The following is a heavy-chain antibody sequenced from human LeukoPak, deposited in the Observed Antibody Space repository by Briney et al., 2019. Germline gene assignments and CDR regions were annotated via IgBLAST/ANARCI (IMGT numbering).Heavy chain of an antibody. Sequence: GGSLRLSCAASGFTFSSYGMHWVRQAPGKGLEWVAVISYDGSNKYYADSVKGRFTISRDNSKNTLYLQMNSLRAEDMALYYCARASWYSSSVFDYWGQGTLVTVSS. V-gene: IGHV3-30*03. D-gene: IGHD6-6*01. CDR2: ISYDGSNK. CDR1: GFTFSSYG. CDR3: ARASWYSSSVFDY. J-gene: IGHJ4*02.